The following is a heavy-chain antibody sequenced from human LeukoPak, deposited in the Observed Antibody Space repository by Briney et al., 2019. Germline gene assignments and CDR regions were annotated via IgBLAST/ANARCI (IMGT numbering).Heavy chain of an antibody. Sequence: PSETLSLTCAVYGGSFSGYYWSWIRQPPGKGLEWIGEINHSGSTNYNPSLKSRVTISVDTSKNQFSLKLSSVTAADTAVYYCASIAVAARGYWGQGTLVTVSS. V-gene: IGHV4-34*01. J-gene: IGHJ4*02. D-gene: IGHD6-19*01. CDR1: GGSFSGYY. CDR2: INHSGST. CDR3: ASIAVAARGY.